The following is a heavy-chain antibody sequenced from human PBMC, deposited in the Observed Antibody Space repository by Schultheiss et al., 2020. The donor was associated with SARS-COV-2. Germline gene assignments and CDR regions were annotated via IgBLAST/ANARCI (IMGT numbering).Heavy chain of an antibody. CDR3: ARDAKTVAFWSGYQPYYYYGMDV. CDR2: ISAYNGNT. Sequence: GESLKISCKASGYTFTSYGISWVRQAPGQGLEWMGWISAYNGNTNYAQKLQGRVTMTTDTSTSTAYMELRSLRSDDTAVYYCARDAKTVAFWSGYQPYYYYGMDVWGQGTTVTVSS. CDR1: GYTFTSYG. V-gene: IGHV1-18*01. J-gene: IGHJ6*02. D-gene: IGHD3-3*01.